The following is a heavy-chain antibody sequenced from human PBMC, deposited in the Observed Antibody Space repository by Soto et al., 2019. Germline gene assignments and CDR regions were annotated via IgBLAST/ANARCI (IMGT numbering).Heavy chain of an antibody. CDR3: TTDGPDTPRYYGMDV. J-gene: IGHJ6*02. V-gene: IGHV3-15*07. CDR1: GFTFSNAW. Sequence: EVQLVESGGGLVKPGGSLRLSCAASGFTFSNAWMNWVRQAPGKGLEWVGRIKSKTAGGTTDYAAPVKGRITISRDDAKNTLYLQMNSLKPEDTAVYYCTTDGPDTPRYYGMDVWGQGTTVTVSS. CDR2: IKSKTAGGTT.